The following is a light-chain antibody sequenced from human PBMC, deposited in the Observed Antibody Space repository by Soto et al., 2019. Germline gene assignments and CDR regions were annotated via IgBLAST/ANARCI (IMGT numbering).Light chain of an antibody. CDR2: GTS. J-gene: IGKJ1*01. CDR1: QSVNNDY. Sequence: DIVLTQSPGTLSLSPGERATLSCRASQSVNNDYLAWYQKKPGQAPRLLFYGTSIRATGIPDRFSGSGSGTDITLTISSLEPEDFAVYYCQQRSNWPWTFGQGTKVEIK. V-gene: IGKV3D-20*02. CDR3: QQRSNWPWT.